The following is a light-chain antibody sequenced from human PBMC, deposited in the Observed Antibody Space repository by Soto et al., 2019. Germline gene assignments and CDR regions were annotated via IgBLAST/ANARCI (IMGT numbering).Light chain of an antibody. CDR1: QSVSSN. Sequence: DIVMTHSPATLSVSPGERATLSCSASQSVSSNLAWYQQKPGQAPRLLIYGASTRATGIPARFSGSGSGTEFTLTISSLQSEDFAVYYCQQYNNWPLWTFGQGTKVEIK. CDR2: GAS. V-gene: IGKV3-15*01. CDR3: QQYNNWPLWT. J-gene: IGKJ1*01.